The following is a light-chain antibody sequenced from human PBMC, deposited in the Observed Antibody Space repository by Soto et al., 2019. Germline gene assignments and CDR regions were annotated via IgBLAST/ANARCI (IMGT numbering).Light chain of an antibody. V-gene: IGKV3D-15*01. Sequence: ETVMTQSPATLSVSPGERATLSCRASQSVSSNLAWYQQKPGQPPRLLIYDISTRATGIPTRFSGSGSGTEFTLTISSLQSEDFAVYYCQQYNNWPLFGGGTKVEIK. CDR2: DIS. J-gene: IGKJ4*01. CDR1: QSVSSN. CDR3: QQYNNWPL.